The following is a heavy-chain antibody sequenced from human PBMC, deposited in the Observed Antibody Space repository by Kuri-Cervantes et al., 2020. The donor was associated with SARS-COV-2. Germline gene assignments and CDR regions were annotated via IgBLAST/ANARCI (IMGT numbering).Heavy chain of an antibody. CDR1: GYTFTGYY. J-gene: IGHJ3*01. V-gene: IGHV1-8*02. CDR2: MNPNSGNT. CDR3: ATEGYSIIIWAFAH. D-gene: IGHD3-22*01. Sequence: ASVKVSCKASGYTFTGYYMHWVRQATGQGLEWMGWMNPNSGNTGYAQKFQGRVTMTRNNSISTAYMELSSLRSGDTAVYYCATEGYSIIIWAFAHWGQGTKVTVSS.